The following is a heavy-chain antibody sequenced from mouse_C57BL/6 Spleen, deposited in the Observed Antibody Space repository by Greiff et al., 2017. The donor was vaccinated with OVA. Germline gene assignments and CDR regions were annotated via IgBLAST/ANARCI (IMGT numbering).Heavy chain of an antibody. CDR1: GYTFTSYW. Sequence: QVQLQQPGAELVKPGASVKMSCKASGYTFTSYWITWVKQRPGQGLEWIGDIYPGSGSTNYNEKFKSKATLTVDTSSSTAYMQLSSLTSEDSAVYYCARLPYYYGSSRYAMDYWGQGTSVTVSS. CDR3: ARLPYYYGSSRYAMDY. V-gene: IGHV1-55*01. J-gene: IGHJ4*01. D-gene: IGHD1-1*01. CDR2: IYPGSGST.